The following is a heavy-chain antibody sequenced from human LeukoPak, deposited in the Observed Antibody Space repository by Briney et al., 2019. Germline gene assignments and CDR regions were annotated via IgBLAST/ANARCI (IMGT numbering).Heavy chain of an antibody. V-gene: IGHV3-49*04. D-gene: IGHD3-22*01. CDR2: TRSKAYGGTP. J-gene: IGHJ4*02. Sequence: GGSLRLSCTASGFPFGDYAVAWVRQAPGKGLEWVGFTRSKAYGGTPEYAASVKGRFTISRDDSKSIAYLQMNSLKTEDTAVYFCTREPRRYFYDGSGYSDYWGQGTLVTVSP. CDR3: TREPRRYFYDGSGYSDY. CDR1: GFPFGDYA.